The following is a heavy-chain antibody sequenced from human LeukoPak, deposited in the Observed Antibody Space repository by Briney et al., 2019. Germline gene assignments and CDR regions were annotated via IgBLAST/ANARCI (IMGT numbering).Heavy chain of an antibody. CDR3: GRSMTYLYYYGIDV. D-gene: IGHD2-8*01. Sequence: GGSQRLSCAASGFTFSSYAMSWVRQAPGQGLEWVSAISGSGCCNYYGNTGKGRFTISRNNSKNTQYLQMNSLGTEDNAGYYCGRSMTYLYYYGIDVWGQGTTVTVS. CDR2: ISGSGCCN. CDR1: GFTFSSYA. V-gene: IGHV3-23*01. J-gene: IGHJ6*02.